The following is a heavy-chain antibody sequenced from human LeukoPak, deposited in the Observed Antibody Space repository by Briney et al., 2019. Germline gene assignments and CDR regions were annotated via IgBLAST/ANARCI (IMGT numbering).Heavy chain of an antibody. CDR3: AKATGPSYFDH. V-gene: IGHV3-23*01. D-gene: IGHD1-14*01. J-gene: IGHJ4*02. CDR2: ISGGGGST. CDR1: GFTFNNYA. Sequence: GGSLRLSCAASGFTFNNYAMSWVRQAPGKGLEWVSAISGGGGSTYYADSVKGRFTISRDNSKNTLYVQMNSLRAEDTAVYYCAKATGPSYFDHWGQGTLVTVSS.